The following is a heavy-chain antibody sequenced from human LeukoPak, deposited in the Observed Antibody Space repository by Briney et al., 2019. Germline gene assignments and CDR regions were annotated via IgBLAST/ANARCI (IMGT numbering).Heavy chain of an antibody. J-gene: IGHJ4*02. V-gene: IGHV4-39*07. CDR2: IYTSGST. Sequence: SETLSLTCTVSGGSISSSSYYWGWIRQPPGKGLEWIGRIYTSGSTNYNPSLKDRVTMSVDTSKNQFSLKLTSVTAADTAMYYCARDPSPRDGYYACWGQGTLVTVSS. CDR3: ARDPSPRDGYYAC. CDR1: GGSISSSSYY. D-gene: IGHD5-24*01.